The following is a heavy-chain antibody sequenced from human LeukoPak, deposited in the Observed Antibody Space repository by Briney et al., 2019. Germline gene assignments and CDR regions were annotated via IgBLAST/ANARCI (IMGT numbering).Heavy chain of an antibody. CDR1: GDSVSSSSVP. CDR2: AHYTSKWYN. D-gene: IGHD2-15*01. J-gene: IGHJ4*02. Sequence: SQTLSLTCATSGDSVSSSSVPWNWIRQSPSRGLEWLGRAHYTSKWYNDYAVSVKSRITINPDTSKNQVSLQLNSVTPEDTAVYYCARGFLSSGGFDYWGQGTLVTVSS. CDR3: ARGFLSSGGFDY. V-gene: IGHV6-1*01.